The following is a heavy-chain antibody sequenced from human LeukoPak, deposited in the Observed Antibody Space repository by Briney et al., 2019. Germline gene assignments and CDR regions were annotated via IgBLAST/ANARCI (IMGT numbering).Heavy chain of an antibody. CDR1: GGSISSGGYY. J-gene: IGHJ2*01. V-gene: IGHV4-31*03. CDR3: ARLIAVAGTYWYFDL. Sequence: SETLSLTCTVSGGSISSGGYYWSWIRQHPGKGLEWIGYIYYSGSTYYNPSLKSRVTISVDTSKNQFSLKLSSVTAADTAVYYCARLIAVAGTYWYFDLWAVAPWSLSPQ. CDR2: IYYSGST. D-gene: IGHD6-19*01.